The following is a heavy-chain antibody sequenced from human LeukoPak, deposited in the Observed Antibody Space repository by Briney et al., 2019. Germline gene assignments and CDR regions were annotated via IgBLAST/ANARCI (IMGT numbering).Heavy chain of an antibody. J-gene: IGHJ4*02. CDR3: AKDRGHKSPYYIEY. V-gene: IGHV3-30*02. CDR1: GFTFSSHG. Sequence: GGSLRLSCAASGFTFSSHGMHWVRQAPGKGLEWVAFIRYDGSNKYYLESGKGRFTVSRDNSKNTLYPQVNSLRAEDTAVYYCAKDRGHKSPYYIEYWGQGTLVTVSS. CDR2: IRYDGSNK. D-gene: IGHD3-10*01.